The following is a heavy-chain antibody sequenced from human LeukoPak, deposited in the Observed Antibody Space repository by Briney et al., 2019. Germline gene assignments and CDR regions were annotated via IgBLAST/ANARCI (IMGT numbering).Heavy chain of an antibody. CDR2: IYTSGST. Sequence: SETLSLTCTVSGGSISSGSYYWSWIRQPAGKGLEWIGRIYTSGSTNYNPSLESRVTISVDTSKNQFSLKLSSVTAADTAVYYCARDRTGDGYNPFDYWGQGTLVTVSS. J-gene: IGHJ4*02. CDR1: GGSISSGSYY. CDR3: ARDRTGDGYNPFDY. D-gene: IGHD5-24*01. V-gene: IGHV4-61*02.